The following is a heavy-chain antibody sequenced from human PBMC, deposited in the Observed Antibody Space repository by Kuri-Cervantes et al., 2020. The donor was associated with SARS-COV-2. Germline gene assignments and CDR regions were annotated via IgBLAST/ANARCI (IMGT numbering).Heavy chain of an antibody. CDR2: IRYDGSNK. Sequence: GGSLRLSCAASGFTFSSYGMHWVRQAPGKGLEWVAFIRYDGSNKYYADSVKGRFTISRDNAKNSLYLQMNSLRAEDTAVYYCARDRAGYCSSTSCFRRYDSSGYYILWGQGTLVTVSS. J-gene: IGHJ4*02. V-gene: IGHV3-30*02. CDR3: ARDRAGYCSSTSCFRRYDSSGYYIL. D-gene: IGHD2-2*01. CDR1: GFTFSSYG.